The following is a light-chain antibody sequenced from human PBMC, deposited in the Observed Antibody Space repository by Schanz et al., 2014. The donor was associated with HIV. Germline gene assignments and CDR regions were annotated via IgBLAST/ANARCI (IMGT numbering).Light chain of an antibody. V-gene: IGKV1-33*01. CDR2: GAS. CDR1: QSIDNY. Sequence: DIQMTQSPSTLSASVGDRVTITCRASQSIDNYLNWYQQKPGKAPKLLITGASDLQAWVPSRFSGGGSGTDFTFTITSLQPDDSATYYCQQYDAYPWTFGQGTKVEIK. CDR3: QQYDAYPWT. J-gene: IGKJ1*01.